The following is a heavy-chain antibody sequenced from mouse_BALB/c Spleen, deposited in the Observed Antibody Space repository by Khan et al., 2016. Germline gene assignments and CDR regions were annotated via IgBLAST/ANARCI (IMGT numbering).Heavy chain of an antibody. CDR3: ARMSGK. CDR1: GLNIKDTY. Sequence: EVQLQESGAELVKSGATVKLSCTASGLNIKDTYMHWLKQWPEQGLEWIGRIDPPNGNTKYDPKFQGKAIIPAATFSHTAYLQLSSLTFVDTAVSYCARMSGKWGQGTTLTVSS. J-gene: IGHJ2*01. V-gene: IGHV14-3*02. CDR2: IDPPNGNT.